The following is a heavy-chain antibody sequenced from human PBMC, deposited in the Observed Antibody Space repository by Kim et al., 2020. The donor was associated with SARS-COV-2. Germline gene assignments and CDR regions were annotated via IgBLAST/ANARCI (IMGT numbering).Heavy chain of an antibody. CDR3: AKEGDY. J-gene: IGHJ4*02. V-gene: IGHV3-23*01. Sequence: GSGGSTYYADSVKGRLTISRDNSKNTLYLQMNILRAEDTAVYYCAKEGDYWGQGTLVTVSS. CDR2: GSGGST.